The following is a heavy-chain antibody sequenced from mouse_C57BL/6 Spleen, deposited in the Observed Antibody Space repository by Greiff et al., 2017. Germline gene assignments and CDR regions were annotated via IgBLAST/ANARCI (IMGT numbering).Heavy chain of an antibody. V-gene: IGHV1-50*01. J-gene: IGHJ2*01. CDR3: SRWYYYGSSYVSY. D-gene: IGHD1-1*01. CDR1: GYTFTSYW. Sequence: QVQLQQPGAELVKPGASVKLSCKASGYTFTSYWMQWVKQRPGQGLEWIGEIDPSDSYTNYTQKFKGKATLTVDTSSSTAYLQLSSLPSEDSAVYYCSRWYYYGSSYVSYWGQGTTLTVSA. CDR2: IDPSDSYT.